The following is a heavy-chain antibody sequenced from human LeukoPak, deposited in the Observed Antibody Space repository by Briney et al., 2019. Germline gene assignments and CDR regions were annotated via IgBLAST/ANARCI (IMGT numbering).Heavy chain of an antibody. D-gene: IGHD3-22*01. CDR2: ISGSGGST. CDR3: AKNRGYDSSGYYFWTGAFDY. V-gene: IGHV3-23*01. Sequence: GGSLRLSCAASGFTVSTNYMSWVRQAPGKGLEWVSAISGSGGSTYYADSVKGRFTISRDNSKNTLYLQMNSLRAEDTAVYYCAKNRGYDSSGYYFWTGAFDYWGQGTLVTVSS. CDR1: GFTVSTNY. J-gene: IGHJ4*02.